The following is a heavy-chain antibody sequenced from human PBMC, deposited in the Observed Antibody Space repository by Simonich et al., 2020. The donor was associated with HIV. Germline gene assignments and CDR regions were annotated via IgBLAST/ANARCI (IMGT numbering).Heavy chain of an antibody. CDR3: STLDRTASADYGFWSGYYTTYYYYYMDV. V-gene: IGHV3-30*01. Sequence: EYGGGLVQPGGSLRLSCAASGFSFSYYGMHWVRQAAGKGLGWVAVISFDGSKKQYGDSAKGRFTISRDQSKNTLYLQMNSLKSEDTAMYYCSTLDRTASADYGFWSGYYTTYYYYYMDVWGKGTTVTVSS. CDR2: ISFDGSKK. CDR1: GFSFSYYG. D-gene: IGHD3-3*01. J-gene: IGHJ6*03.